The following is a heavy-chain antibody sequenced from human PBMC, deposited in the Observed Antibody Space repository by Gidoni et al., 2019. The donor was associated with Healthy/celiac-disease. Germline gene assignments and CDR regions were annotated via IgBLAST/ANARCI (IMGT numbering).Heavy chain of an antibody. CDR1: GYSISSGYY. D-gene: IGHD3-10*01. CDR2: IYHSGST. Sequence: QVQLQESGPGLVKPSETLSLTCTVSGYSISSGYYWGWIRQPPGKGLEWIGSIYHSGSTYYNPSLKSRVTISVDTSKNQFSLKLSSVTAADTAVYYCARGRRAWFGESGAFDIWGQGTMVTVSS. CDR3: ARGRRAWFGESGAFDI. V-gene: IGHV4-38-2*02. J-gene: IGHJ3*02.